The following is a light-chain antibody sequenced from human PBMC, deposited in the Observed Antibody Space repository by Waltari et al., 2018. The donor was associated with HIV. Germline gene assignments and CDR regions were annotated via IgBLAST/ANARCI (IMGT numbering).Light chain of an antibody. J-gene: IGLJ2*01. CDR1: SSHIGSSP. Sequence: QSVLTQPPSASGTPGQRVTISCSGRSSHIGSSPVNWYQQLPGTAPKLLMYINYQRPSGVPDRFSGSKSGTSASLAISGLQSEDEADYFCAAWDDSLKGVVFGGGTKLTVL. CDR3: AAWDDSLKGVV. CDR2: INY. V-gene: IGLV1-44*01.